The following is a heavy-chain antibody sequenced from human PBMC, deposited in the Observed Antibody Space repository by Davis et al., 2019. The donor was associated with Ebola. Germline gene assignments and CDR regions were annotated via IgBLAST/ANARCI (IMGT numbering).Heavy chain of an antibody. V-gene: IGHV3-48*02. Sequence: GESLKISCPASGFTFSTYSMDWVRQAPGKGLEWVSYISGGSETIHYADSVKGRFTISRDNAKNSLYLQMNSLRDEDTAIYYCAREWFGETDWGQGTLVTVSS. CDR2: ISGGSETI. J-gene: IGHJ4*02. CDR1: GFTFSTYS. CDR3: AREWFGETD. D-gene: IGHD3-10*01.